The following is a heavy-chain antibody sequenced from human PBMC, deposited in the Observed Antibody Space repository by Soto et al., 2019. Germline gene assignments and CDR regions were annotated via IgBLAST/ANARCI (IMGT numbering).Heavy chain of an antibody. CDR3: TRLVWGTVATTFCYYLDV. CDR2: IYYSGST. V-gene: IGHV4-59*08. J-gene: IGHJ6*03. CDR1: GGSISSYY. D-gene: IGHD5-12*01. Sequence: SETLSLTCTVSGGSISSYYWSWIRQPPGKGLEWIGYIYYSGSTNYNPSLKSRVTISVDTSKNQFSLKLSSVTAADTAVYYCTRLVWGTVATTFCYYLDVWGKGTSVTVSS.